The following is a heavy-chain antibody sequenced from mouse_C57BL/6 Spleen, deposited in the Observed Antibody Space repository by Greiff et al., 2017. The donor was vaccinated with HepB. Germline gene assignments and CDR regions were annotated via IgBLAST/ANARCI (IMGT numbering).Heavy chain of an antibody. CDR1: GYTFTSYW. D-gene: IGHD1-1*01. Sequence: QVQLQQPGAELVKPGASVKLSCKASGYTFTSYWMHWVKQRPGQGLEWIGMIHPNSGSTNYNEKFKSKATLTVDKSSSTAYMQLSSLTSEDSAVYYCARSGDYGSSYLDYWGQGTTLTVSS. V-gene: IGHV1-64*01. J-gene: IGHJ2*01. CDR3: ARSGDYGSSYLDY. CDR2: IHPNSGST.